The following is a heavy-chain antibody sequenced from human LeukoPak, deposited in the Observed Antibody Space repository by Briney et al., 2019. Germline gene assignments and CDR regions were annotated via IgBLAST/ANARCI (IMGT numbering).Heavy chain of an antibody. J-gene: IGHJ3*02. V-gene: IGHV5-51*01. D-gene: IGHD4-17*01. CDR3: ARSIHDYGDAFDI. CDR1: GYSFTSYW. CDR2: IYPGDSDT. Sequence: PGESLKISCKGSGYSFTSYWIGWVRQMPGKDLEWMGIIYPGDSDTRYSPSFQGQVTISADKSISTAYLQWSSLKASDTAMYYCARSIHDYGDAFDIWGQGTMVTVSS.